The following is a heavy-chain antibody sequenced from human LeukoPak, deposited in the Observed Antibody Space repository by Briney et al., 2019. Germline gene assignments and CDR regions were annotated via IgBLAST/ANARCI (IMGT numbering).Heavy chain of an antibody. CDR3: ASSLCGGDCFSSVAFDF. Sequence: SETLSLTCTVSIGTVGSGGYSWSWIRQPPGKGLEWIGYVYHSGATYYNPSLKSRISIPMDRSKNHFSLRLRSVTAADTAVYFCASSLCGGDCFSSVAFDFWGHGTMVTVSS. D-gene: IGHD2-21*02. J-gene: IGHJ3*01. CDR1: IGTVGSGGYS. V-gene: IGHV4-30-2*01. CDR2: VYHSGAT.